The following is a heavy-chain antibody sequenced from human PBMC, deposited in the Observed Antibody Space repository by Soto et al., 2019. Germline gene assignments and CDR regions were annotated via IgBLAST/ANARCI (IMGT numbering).Heavy chain of an antibody. CDR1: GFTFSSYS. Sequence: GTLRLSCAASGFTFSSYSMNWVRQAPGKGLEWVSSISSSSSYIYYADSVKGRFTISRDNAKNSLYLQMNSLRGEDTAVYYCAGDPGSTICCGWFDPWGQGXLVTV. CDR3: AGDPGSTICCGWFDP. J-gene: IGHJ5*02. V-gene: IGHV3-21*01. CDR2: ISSSSSYI. D-gene: IGHD2-2*01.